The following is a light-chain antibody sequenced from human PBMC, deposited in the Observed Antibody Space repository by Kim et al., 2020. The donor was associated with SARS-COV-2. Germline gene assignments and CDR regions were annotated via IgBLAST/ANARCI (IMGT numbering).Light chain of an antibody. CDR1: QGVTNN. Sequence: EIVMTQSPATLSVSPGERVILSCRASQGVTNNLAWYQQKPGQAPRLLIHGASIRATGIPARFSGSGSETEFTLTISRLQSEDCAVYYCQQYEIWPPLTFGGGTKLEI. J-gene: IGKJ4*01. CDR2: GAS. CDR3: QQYEIWPPLT. V-gene: IGKV3-15*01.